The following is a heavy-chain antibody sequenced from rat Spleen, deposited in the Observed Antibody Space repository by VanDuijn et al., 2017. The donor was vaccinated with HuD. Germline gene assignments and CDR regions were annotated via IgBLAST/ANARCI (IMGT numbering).Heavy chain of an antibody. V-gene: IGHV5-25*01. CDR3: SRGDGSWDY. D-gene: IGHD5-1*01. Sequence: EVQLVESDGGLVQPGRSLKLSCAALGFTFKNFYMAWVRQAPTKGLEWVASISPGGATIYYRDSVKGRFTISRDNAKSSLYLQMDSLRSEDTATYYCSRGDGSWDYWGQGVMVTVSS. CDR1: GFTFKNFY. J-gene: IGHJ2*01. CDR2: ISPGGATI.